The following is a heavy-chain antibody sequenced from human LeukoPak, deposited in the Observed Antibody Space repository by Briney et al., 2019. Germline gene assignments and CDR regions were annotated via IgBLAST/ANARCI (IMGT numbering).Heavy chain of an antibody. CDR3: ARQERVQLWSPLGGFFDY. Sequence: PSGTLSLTCAVSGGSISSSNWWSWVRQPPGKGLEWIGKIYHSGSTNYNPSLKSRVTISVDKSKNQFSLKLSSVTAADTAVYYCARQERVQLWSPLGGFFDYWGQGTLVTVSS. V-gene: IGHV4-4*02. J-gene: IGHJ4*02. CDR2: IYHSGST. CDR1: GGSISSSNW. D-gene: IGHD5-18*01.